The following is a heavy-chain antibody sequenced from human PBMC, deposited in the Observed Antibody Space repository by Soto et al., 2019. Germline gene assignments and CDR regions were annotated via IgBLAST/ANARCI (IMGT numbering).Heavy chain of an antibody. Sequence: PGGSLRLSCTASGFTFNSHPMHWARQAPGEGLEWVAVISYDGSYKFYADSVKGRFTISRGNSKSTLYLQMNRLTAADTAIYYCARDGLTPFRMIPPWDVDVWGQGTTVTVSS. V-gene: IGHV3-30-3*01. CDR2: ISYDGSYK. CDR1: GFTFNSHP. D-gene: IGHD3-16*01. J-gene: IGHJ6*02. CDR3: ARDGLTPFRMIPPWDVDV.